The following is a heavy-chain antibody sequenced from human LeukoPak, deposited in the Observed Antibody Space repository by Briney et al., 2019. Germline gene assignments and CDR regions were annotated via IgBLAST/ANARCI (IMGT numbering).Heavy chain of an antibody. D-gene: IGHD6-19*01. J-gene: IGHJ4*01. V-gene: IGHV3-23*01. Sequence: GGSLRLSCAASGFTFSSYGMSWVRQAPGKGLEWVSAITGGGGVTYYADSVKGRFTISRDNSKNTLYLQMNGLRAEDTALYYCAKTSGWPYYFDYWGHGTLVTVSS. CDR1: GFTFSSYG. CDR3: AKTSGWPYYFDY. CDR2: ITGGGGVT.